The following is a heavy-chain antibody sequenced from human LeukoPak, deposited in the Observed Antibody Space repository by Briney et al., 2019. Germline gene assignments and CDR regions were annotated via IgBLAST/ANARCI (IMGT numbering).Heavy chain of an antibody. V-gene: IGHV4-34*01. J-gene: IGHJ3*02. D-gene: IGHD2-15*01. CDR3: ARSYSKSAFDI. CDR2: INHSGST. Sequence: SETLSLTCAVYGGSFSGYYWSWIRQPPGKGLEWIGEINHSGSTNYNPSLKSRVTISVDTSKNQSSLKLSSVTAADTAVYYCARSYSKSAFDIWGQGTMVTVSS. CDR1: GGSFSGYY.